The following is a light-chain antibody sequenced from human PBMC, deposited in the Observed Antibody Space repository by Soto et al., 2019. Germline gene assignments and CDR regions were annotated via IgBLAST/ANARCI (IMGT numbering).Light chain of an antibody. CDR3: RQHSGWPLT. Sequence: EIVMTQSPATLSVAPGERATLSCRASQSISNNVAWYQQRPGQAPRLLIFGASTRTTGIPGRFSGSGSGTEFTLTISSLQSEDSAVYYCRQHSGWPLTFGGGTKVEIK. J-gene: IGKJ4*01. V-gene: IGKV3-15*01. CDR1: QSISNN. CDR2: GAS.